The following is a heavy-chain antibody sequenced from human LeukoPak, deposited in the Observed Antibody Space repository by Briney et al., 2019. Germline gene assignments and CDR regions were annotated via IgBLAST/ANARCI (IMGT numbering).Heavy chain of an antibody. CDR3: ARHSKYYYDSSGSYVGYFQH. J-gene: IGHJ1*01. D-gene: IGHD3-22*01. CDR1: GGSISVYY. Sequence: SSETLSLTCTVSGGSISVYYWSWIRQPPGKGLEWIGYIYYSGGTNYNPSLKSRVTISVDTSKNQFSLKLSSVTAADTAVYYCARHSKYYYDSSGSYVGYFQHWGQGTLVTVSS. CDR2: IYYSGGT. V-gene: IGHV4-59*08.